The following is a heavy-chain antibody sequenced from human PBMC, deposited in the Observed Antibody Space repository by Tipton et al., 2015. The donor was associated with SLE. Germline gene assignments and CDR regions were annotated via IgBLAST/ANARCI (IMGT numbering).Heavy chain of an antibody. CDR2: IHHSGST. CDR3: ARGAGVLFGVVIGCYFDY. V-gene: IGHV4-4*02. D-gene: IGHD3-3*01. J-gene: IGHJ4*02. Sequence: TLSLTCAVSGGSIRSSNWWSWVRQPPGKGLEWIGEIHHSGSTNSNPSLKSRVTISVDKSKNQVSLKLSSVTAADTAVYYCARGAGVLFGVVIGCYFDYWGQGTLVTVSS. CDR1: GGSIRSSNW.